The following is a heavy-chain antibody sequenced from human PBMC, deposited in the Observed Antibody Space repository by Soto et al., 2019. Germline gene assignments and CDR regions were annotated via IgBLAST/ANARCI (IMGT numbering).Heavy chain of an antibody. Sequence: VGSLRLSCAASGFICSDYGMNWARQAPGRGLEWLSHITSTSNNIYYADSVKGRFTISRDNAKNSLYLQMNSLRAEDTAVYYCAKSPTDCSSTSCLRRWFDPWGQGTLVTVSS. J-gene: IGHJ5*02. D-gene: IGHD2-2*01. CDR2: ITSTSNNI. V-gene: IGHV3-48*01. CDR3: AKSPTDCSSTSCLRRWFDP. CDR1: GFICSDYG.